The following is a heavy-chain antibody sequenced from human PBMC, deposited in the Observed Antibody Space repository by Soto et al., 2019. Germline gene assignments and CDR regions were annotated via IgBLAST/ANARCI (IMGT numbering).Heavy chain of an antibody. V-gene: IGHV3-15*01. J-gene: IGHJ4*02. CDR3: TTDVGDWHHYDY. CDR2: IKSKSDGGTT. CDR1: GFTFSIAW. D-gene: IGHD2-21*01. Sequence: EVQLVESWGDLVKPGGSLRVSCAASGFTFSIAWMNWVRQAAGKGLACVGRIKSKSDGGTTAFAAPVKSRFSITRDDSTSTVFLQMNSLKTEDRAVYYCTTDVGDWHHYDYWGQGPLLTLSA.